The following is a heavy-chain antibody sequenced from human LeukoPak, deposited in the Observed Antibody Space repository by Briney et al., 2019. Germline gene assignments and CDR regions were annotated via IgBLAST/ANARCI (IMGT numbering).Heavy chain of an antibody. CDR1: GGSISSYY. CDR3: ARQEWELLRSFDY. CDR2: IYYSGST. J-gene: IGHJ4*02. D-gene: IGHD1-26*01. V-gene: IGHV4-39*01. Sequence: SETLTLTCTVSGGSISSYYWGWIRQPPGKGLEWIGSIYYSGSTYYNPSLKSRVTISVDTSKNQFSLKLSSVTAADTAVYYCARQEWELLRSFDYWGQGTLVTVSS.